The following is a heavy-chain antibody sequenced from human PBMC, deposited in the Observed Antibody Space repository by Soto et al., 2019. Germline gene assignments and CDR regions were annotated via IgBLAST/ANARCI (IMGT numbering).Heavy chain of an antibody. Sequence: SVKVSCKASGGTFSSYAISWVRQAPGQGLEWMGGIIPIFGTANYAQKFQGRVTITADESTSTAYMELSSLRSEDTAVYYCAREALDVVVPAAISPTRYYYYGMDVWGQGTTVTVSS. CDR3: AREALDVVVPAAISPTRYYYYGMDV. CDR1: GGTFSSYA. CDR2: IIPIFGTA. J-gene: IGHJ6*02. V-gene: IGHV1-69*13. D-gene: IGHD2-2*01.